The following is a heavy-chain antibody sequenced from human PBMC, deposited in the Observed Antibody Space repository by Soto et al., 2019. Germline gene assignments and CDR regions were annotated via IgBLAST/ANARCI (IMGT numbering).Heavy chain of an antibody. CDR3: ANPPSDY. V-gene: IGHV4-39*01. CDR1: GGSISSSSYY. J-gene: IGHJ4*02. CDR2: IYYSGST. Sequence: SETLSLTCTVSGGSISSSSYYWGWIRQPPGKGLEWIGSIYYSGSTYYNPSLKSRVTISVDTSKNQFSLKLSSVTAADTAVYYCANPPSDYWGQGTLVTVSS.